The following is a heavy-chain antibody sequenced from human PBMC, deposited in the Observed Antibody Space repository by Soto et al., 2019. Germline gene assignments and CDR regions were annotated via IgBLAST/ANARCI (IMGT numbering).Heavy chain of an antibody. J-gene: IGHJ5*02. Sequence: SETLSLTCTVSGGSISSSSYYWGWIRQPPGKGLEWIGYIYYSGSTNYNPSLKSRVTISVDTSKNQFSLKLSSVTAADTAVYYCTRHELWFGQTHPKGSFDPWGQGTLVTVSS. CDR2: IYYSGST. CDR1: GGSISSSSYY. V-gene: IGHV4-39*07. D-gene: IGHD3-10*01. CDR3: TRHELWFGQTHPKGSFDP.